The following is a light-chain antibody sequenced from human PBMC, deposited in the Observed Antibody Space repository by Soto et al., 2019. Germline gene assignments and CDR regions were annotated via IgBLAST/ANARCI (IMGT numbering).Light chain of an antibody. V-gene: IGKV3-20*01. J-gene: IGKJ5*01. CDR3: QQYGRSPIT. CDR2: GAS. Sequence: EIMLTQSPSTLSLSTGERATLSCRASQSVSSSYLACYQRKPGHAPRLLIYGASTRATGIPDRCSGSGSGTDFSLTISRLEPADFAVDYCQQYGRSPITFGQGTRLAIK. CDR1: QSVSSSY.